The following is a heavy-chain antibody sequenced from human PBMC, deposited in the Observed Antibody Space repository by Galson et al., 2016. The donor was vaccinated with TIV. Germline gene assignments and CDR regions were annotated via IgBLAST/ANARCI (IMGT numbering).Heavy chain of an antibody. Sequence: SLRLSCAASGFTLSDYYMTWIRQAPGQGLEWLSYTSYSGSPKYDADSMTGRLTISRDIAKNSIYLDMSGLRAEDTAVYYCARYSGQYYAMDVWGQGTTVTVSS. CDR1: GFTLSDYY. D-gene: IGHD1-26*01. V-gene: IGHV3-11*01. J-gene: IGHJ6*02. CDR3: ARYSGQYYAMDV. CDR2: TSYSGSPK.